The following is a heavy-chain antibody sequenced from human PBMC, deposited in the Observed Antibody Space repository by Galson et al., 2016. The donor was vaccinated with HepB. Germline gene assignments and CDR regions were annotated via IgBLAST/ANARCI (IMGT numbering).Heavy chain of an antibody. J-gene: IGHJ4*02. Sequence: SLRLSCAGSGFTFRSYGIHWVRQAPGKGLEWVAVISYDGTNKYYADSLKGRFTISRDNSKNTLYLQLNSLSAEGTAVYYCAKDAILACGTGCYADYWGQGTLVTVSS. CDR2: ISYDGTNK. CDR1: GFTFRSYG. V-gene: IGHV3-30*18. CDR3: AKDAILACGTGCYADY. D-gene: IGHD2-2*01.